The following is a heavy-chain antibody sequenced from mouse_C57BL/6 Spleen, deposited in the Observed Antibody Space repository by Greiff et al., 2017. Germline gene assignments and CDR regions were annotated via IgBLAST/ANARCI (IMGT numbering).Heavy chain of an antibody. J-gene: IGHJ3*01. CDR1: GYTFTDYE. D-gene: IGHD2-4*01. V-gene: IGHV1-15*01. Sequence: VQLVESGAELVRPGASVTLSCKASGYTFTDYEMHWVKQTPVHGLEWIGAIDPETGGTAYNQKFKGKAILTADKSSSTAYMELRSLTSEDSAVYYCTRSDYDVFAYWGQGTLVTVSA. CDR2: IDPETGGT. CDR3: TRSDYDVFAY.